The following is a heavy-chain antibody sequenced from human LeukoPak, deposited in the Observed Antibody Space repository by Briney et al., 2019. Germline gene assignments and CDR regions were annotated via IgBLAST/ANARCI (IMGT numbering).Heavy chain of an antibody. CDR1: GFTVSSNH. CDR3: ARGRAGYN. J-gene: IGHJ4*02. Sequence: AGGSLRLSCAASGFTVSSNHMSWVRQAPGKGLEWVSVIYSGGSTDYADSVKGRFTISRDNSKNTLYLQMNSLRAEDTAVYHCARGRAGYNWGQGTLVTVSS. CDR2: IYSGGST. V-gene: IGHV3-53*01. D-gene: IGHD1-1*01.